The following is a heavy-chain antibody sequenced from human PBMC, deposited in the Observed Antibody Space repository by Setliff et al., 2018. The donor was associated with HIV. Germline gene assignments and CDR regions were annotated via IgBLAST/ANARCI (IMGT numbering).Heavy chain of an antibody. D-gene: IGHD4-4*01. J-gene: IGHJ6*03. CDR2: IYYSGST. V-gene: IGHV4-59*08. CDR1: GGSISSYY. CDR3: AAYRGADRGYYYYMYV. Sequence: SETLSLTCTVSGGSISSYYWSWIRQPPGKGLEWIGYIYYSGSTNYNPSLKSRVTISVDTSKNQFSLKLSSVTAADTAVYYCAAYRGADRGYYYYMYVWGKGTTVTVSS.